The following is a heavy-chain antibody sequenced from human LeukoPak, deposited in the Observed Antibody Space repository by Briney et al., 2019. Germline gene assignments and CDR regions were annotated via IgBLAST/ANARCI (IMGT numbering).Heavy chain of an antibody. D-gene: IGHD3-22*01. CDR3: AKDHYYDSSGYLGLDY. Sequence: GGSLRLSCAASGFTFSSYGMHWVRQAPGKGLEWVAVISYDGSNKYYADSVKGRFTISRDNSKNTLYLQMNSLRAEDTAVYYCAKDHYYDSSGYLGLDYWGQGTLVTVSS. CDR2: ISYDGSNK. V-gene: IGHV3-30*18. CDR1: GFTFSSYG. J-gene: IGHJ4*02.